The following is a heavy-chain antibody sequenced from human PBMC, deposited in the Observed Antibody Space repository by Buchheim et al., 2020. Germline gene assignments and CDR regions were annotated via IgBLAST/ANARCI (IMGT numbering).Heavy chain of an antibody. Sequence: EVQLVQSGAEVKKPGESLKISCKGSGYSFTSYWIGWVRQMPGKGLEWMGIIYPGDSDTRYSPSFHGQVTISGDKSIRTAYLQWSSLKASDTAIYYCARRASSSWYGGDHYFGVDVWGQGTT. CDR2: IYPGDSDT. D-gene: IGHD6-13*01. CDR3: ARRASSSWYGGDHYFGVDV. CDR1: GYSFTSYW. V-gene: IGHV5-51*01. J-gene: IGHJ6*02.